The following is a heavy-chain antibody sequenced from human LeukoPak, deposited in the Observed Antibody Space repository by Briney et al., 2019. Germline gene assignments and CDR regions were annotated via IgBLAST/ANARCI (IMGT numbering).Heavy chain of an antibody. CDR3: TRRTTVTTLDY. D-gene: IGHD4-17*01. J-gene: IGHJ4*02. CDR2: IYSTGST. CDR1: GGPITGYY. Sequence: PSETLSLTCTVSGGPITGYYWSWMRQPPGKGLEWIGYIYSTGSTNYNPSFRGRVTISVDTSKNQFSLNLSSVTAADTAVYYCTRRTTVTTLDYWGQGTLVTVSS. V-gene: IGHV4-59*01.